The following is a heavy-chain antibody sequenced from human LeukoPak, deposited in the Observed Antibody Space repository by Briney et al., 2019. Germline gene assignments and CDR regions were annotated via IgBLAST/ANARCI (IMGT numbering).Heavy chain of an antibody. CDR3: ARVGLGITIFGVVKNAFDI. D-gene: IGHD3-3*01. J-gene: IGHJ3*02. V-gene: IGHV4-61*02. Sequence: SETLSLTCTVSGDSISSGSYYWSWIRQPAGKGLEWIGRIYTSGSTNYNPSLKSRVTISVDTSKNQFSLKLSSVTAADTAVYYCARVGLGITIFGVVKNAFDIWGQGTMVTVSS. CDR1: GDSISSGSYY. CDR2: IYTSGST.